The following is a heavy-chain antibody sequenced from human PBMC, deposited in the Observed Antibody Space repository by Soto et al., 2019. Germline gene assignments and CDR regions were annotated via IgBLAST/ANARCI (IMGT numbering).Heavy chain of an antibody. V-gene: IGHV1-69*01. CDR1: GGTFADFI. Sequence: QVQLVQSGAEVKEPGSSVKVSCKASGGTFADFIMNWVRQTPGQGLEWMGGIVPMFGTATYAEKFKGRVTISATGSTSTAYMELTSLRSEHTAVYYCARNGTYSSSLSQYSGMDVWGQGTTVTVS. CDR2: IVPMFGTA. J-gene: IGHJ6*02. D-gene: IGHD6-6*01. CDR3: ARNGTYSSSLSQYSGMDV.